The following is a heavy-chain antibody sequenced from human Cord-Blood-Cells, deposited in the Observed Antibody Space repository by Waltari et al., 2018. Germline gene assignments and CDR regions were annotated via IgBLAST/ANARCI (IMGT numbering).Heavy chain of an antibody. D-gene: IGHD3-10*01. CDR1: GYTFTSSG. CDR2: IMAYNGNT. V-gene: IGHV1-18*01. Sequence: QVQLVQSGAEVKKPGASVKVSCKASGYTFTSSGISWVRQATGQGLEWMGWIMAYNGNTNCAQELQRGFTMTADTSTSTAYMELRSLGADDTAVYYCARDYGSGSYDAFDIWGQGTMVTVSS. J-gene: IGHJ3*02. CDR3: ARDYGSGSYDAFDI.